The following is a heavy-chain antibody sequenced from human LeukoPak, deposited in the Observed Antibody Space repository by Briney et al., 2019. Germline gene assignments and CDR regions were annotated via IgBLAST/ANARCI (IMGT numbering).Heavy chain of an antibody. CDR1: GFTFSSYS. CDR3: AREGRGSDFDY. J-gene: IGHJ4*02. Sequence: KPGGSLRLSCAASGFTFSSYSMNWVRQAPGKGLEWVSSISSSSSYIYYADSVKGRFAISRDNAKNSLYLQMNSLRAEDTAVYYCAREGRGSDFDYWGQGTLVTVSS. CDR2: ISSSSSYI. V-gene: IGHV3-21*01.